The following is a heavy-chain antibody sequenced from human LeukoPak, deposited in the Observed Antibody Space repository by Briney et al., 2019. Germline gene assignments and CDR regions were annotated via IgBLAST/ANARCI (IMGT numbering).Heavy chain of an antibody. V-gene: IGHV4-34*01. CDR3: ARSFRKVVVAATGYNWFDP. D-gene: IGHD2-15*01. J-gene: IGHJ5*02. CDR1: GGSFSGYY. Sequence: TSETLSLTCAVYGGSFSGYYWSWIRQPPGKGLEWIGEINHSGSTNYNPSLKSRVTISVDTSKNQFSLKLSSVTAADTAVYYCARSFRKVVVAATGYNWFDPWGQGTLVTVSS. CDR2: INHSGST.